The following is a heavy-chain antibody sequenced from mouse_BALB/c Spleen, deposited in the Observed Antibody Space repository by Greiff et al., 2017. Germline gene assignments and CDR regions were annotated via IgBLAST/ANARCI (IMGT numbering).Heavy chain of an antibody. V-gene: IGHV1-80*01. J-gene: IGHJ3*01. CDR1: GYAFSSYW. Sequence: QVQLQQSGAELVRPGSSVKISCKASGYAFSSYWMNWVKQRPGQGLEWIGQIYPGDGDTNYNGKFKGKATLTADKSSSTAYMQLSSLTSEDSAVYFCARAGYGNSRFAYWGQGTLVTVSA. D-gene: IGHD2-10*02. CDR3: ARAGYGNSRFAY. CDR2: IYPGDGDT.